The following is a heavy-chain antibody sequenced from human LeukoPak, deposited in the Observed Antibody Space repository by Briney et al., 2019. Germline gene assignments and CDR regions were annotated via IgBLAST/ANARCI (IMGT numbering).Heavy chain of an antibody. Sequence: PSETLSLTCTVSGGSISSGGYYWSWIRQHPGKGLEWIGYIYYSGSTYYNPSLKSRVTISVDTSRNQFSLKLSSVTAADTAVYYCARDSSQTDYGDYVWFDPWGQGTLVTVSS. CDR1: GGSISSGGYY. D-gene: IGHD4-17*01. J-gene: IGHJ5*02. CDR3: ARDSSQTDYGDYVWFDP. V-gene: IGHV4-31*03. CDR2: IYYSGST.